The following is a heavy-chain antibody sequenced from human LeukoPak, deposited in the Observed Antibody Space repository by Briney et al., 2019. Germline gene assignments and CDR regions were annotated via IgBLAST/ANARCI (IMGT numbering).Heavy chain of an antibody. CDR1: GFTFSSYA. D-gene: IGHD6-19*01. CDR3: AKDGALEYGAVAGLFDY. Sequence: GGSLRLSCAASGFTFSSYAMSWVRQAPGKGLEWVSAISGSGGCTYYADSVKGRFPISRDNSKNTLYLQMHSLRAEDTAVYYCAKDGALEYGAVAGLFDYWGQGTLVTVSS. J-gene: IGHJ4*02. CDR2: ISGSGGCT. V-gene: IGHV3-23*01.